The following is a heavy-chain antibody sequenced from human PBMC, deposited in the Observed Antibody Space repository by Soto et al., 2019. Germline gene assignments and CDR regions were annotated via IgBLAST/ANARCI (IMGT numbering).Heavy chain of an antibody. D-gene: IGHD2-2*01. CDR2: IYPDDSET. J-gene: IGHJ6*02. V-gene: IGHV5-51*01. Sequence: PGESLKISCKGSGYSFLNYWIGWVRQMPGKDLEWIGIIYPDDSETRYSPSFQGQVTISADKSISTAYLQWSSLKASDTAMYYCARRSTYLDGMDVWGQGTTVTVSS. CDR3: ARRSTYLDGMDV. CDR1: GYSFLNYW.